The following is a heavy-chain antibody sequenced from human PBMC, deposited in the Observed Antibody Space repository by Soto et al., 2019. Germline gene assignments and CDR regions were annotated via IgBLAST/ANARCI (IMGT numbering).Heavy chain of an antibody. D-gene: IGHD2-2*01. CDR3: ARLVVPAARIYWFDP. CDR1: GGSVSSYY. V-gene: IGHV4-59*08. Sequence: SETLSLTCTVSGGSVSSYYWSWIRQPPWKGLEWIGYIYYSGSTNYNPSLKSRVTISVDTSKNQFSLKLSSVTAADTAVYYCARLVVPAARIYWFDPWGQGTLVTVSS. CDR2: IYYSGST. J-gene: IGHJ5*02.